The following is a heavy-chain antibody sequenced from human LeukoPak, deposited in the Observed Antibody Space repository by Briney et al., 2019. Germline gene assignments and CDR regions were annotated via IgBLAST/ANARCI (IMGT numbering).Heavy chain of an antibody. CDR2: ISDGSSNI. J-gene: IGHJ6*02. CDR1: GFTFSNYN. CDR3: AKDQLDYYYGMDV. D-gene: IGHD6-13*01. V-gene: IGHV3-48*01. Sequence: GGSLRLSCAASGFTFSNYNLNWVRQAPGKGLEWVSYISDGSSNIYYADSVRGRFTISRDNSKNTLYLQMNSLRAEDTAVYYCAKDQLDYYYGMDVWGQGTTVTVSS.